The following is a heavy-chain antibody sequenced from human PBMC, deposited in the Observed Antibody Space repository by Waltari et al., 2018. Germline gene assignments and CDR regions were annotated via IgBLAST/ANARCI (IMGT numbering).Heavy chain of an antibody. V-gene: IGHV3-7*01. Sequence: EVQLVESGGGSVQPGGSLRLSCAASGMTFSNSWMNWVRQAPGKGMEGVAKIKQDGSEKNYVDSVEGRFSISRDNAQNSLYLQMNSLRAEDTAIYYCVTGLTTVTAKDYFDHWGQGALVTVSS. D-gene: IGHD4-17*01. CDR1: GMTFSNSW. CDR3: VTGLTTVTAKDYFDH. CDR2: IKQDGSEK. J-gene: IGHJ4*02.